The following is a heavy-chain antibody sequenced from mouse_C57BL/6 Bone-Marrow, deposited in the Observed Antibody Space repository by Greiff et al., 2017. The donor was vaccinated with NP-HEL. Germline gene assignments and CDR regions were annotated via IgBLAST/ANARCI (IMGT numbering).Heavy chain of an antibody. Sequence: QVHVKQPGAELVKPGASVKMSCKASGYTFTSYWITWVKQRPGQGLEWIGDIYPGSGSTNYNEKFKSKATLTVDTSSSTAYMQLSSLTSEDSAVYYCANTVPNFDYWGQGTTLTVSS. CDR1: GYTFTSYW. J-gene: IGHJ2*01. CDR2: IYPGSGST. V-gene: IGHV1-55*01. CDR3: ANTVPNFDY. D-gene: IGHD1-1*01.